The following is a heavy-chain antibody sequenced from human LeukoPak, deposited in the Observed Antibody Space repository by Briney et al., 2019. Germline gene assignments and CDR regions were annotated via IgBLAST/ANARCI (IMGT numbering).Heavy chain of an antibody. V-gene: IGHV4-59*01. J-gene: IGHJ4*02. CDR3: AREIRDGYNLLPFGH. Sequence: SETLSLTCTVSGGSISSYYWSWIRQPPGKGLEWIRYIYYSGSTNYNPSLKSRVTISVDTSKNQFSLKLSSVTAADTAVYYCAREIRDGYNLLPFGHWGQGFLVTVSS. CDR2: IYYSGST. D-gene: IGHD5-24*01. CDR1: GGSISSYY.